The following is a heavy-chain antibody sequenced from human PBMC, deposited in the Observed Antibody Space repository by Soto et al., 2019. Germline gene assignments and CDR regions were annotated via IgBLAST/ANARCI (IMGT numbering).Heavy chain of an antibody. CDR1: GGSISSDRYY. CDR2: IYNSGNT. J-gene: IGHJ4*02. Sequence: QVQLQESGPGLVQPSQTLSLTCTVSGGSISSDRYYWTWFRQPPGKGLEWIGNIYNSGNTYYNPSLKSRITISVDTSKNQFYLKLSSVTVADTAVYYCARGPTVTTDYWGQGTLVTVSS. CDR3: ARGPTVTTDY. V-gene: IGHV4-30-4*01. D-gene: IGHD4-17*01.